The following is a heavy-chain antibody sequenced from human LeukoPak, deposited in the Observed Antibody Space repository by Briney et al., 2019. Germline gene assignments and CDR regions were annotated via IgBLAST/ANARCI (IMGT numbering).Heavy chain of an antibody. CDR1: GFTISSYG. Sequence: GRSLRLSCAASGFTISSYGMHWVRQAPGKGLEWVAVISYDGSNKYYADSVKGRFTISRDNSKNTLYLQMNSLRAEDTAVYYCAKGTAVWWLLGGGFDYWGQGTLVTVSS. CDR2: ISYDGSNK. D-gene: IGHD5-12*01. V-gene: IGHV3-30*18. CDR3: AKGTAVWWLLGGGFDY. J-gene: IGHJ4*02.